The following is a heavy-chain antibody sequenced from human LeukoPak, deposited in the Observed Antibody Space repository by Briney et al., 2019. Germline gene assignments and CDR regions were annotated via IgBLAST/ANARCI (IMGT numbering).Heavy chain of an antibody. CDR1: GDTFTSSD. CDR3: ARAFVHRGSGSYFDY. V-gene: IGHV1-8*03. Sequence: GASVKVSCKTSGDTFTSSDVNWVRQATGQGLEWMGWMNPNSGSTGYAQKFQGRVTFSRNNSISTAYMELSSLRSEDAAVYYCARAFVHRGSGSYFDYWGQGTLVTVSS. D-gene: IGHD1-26*01. J-gene: IGHJ4*02. CDR2: MNPNSGST.